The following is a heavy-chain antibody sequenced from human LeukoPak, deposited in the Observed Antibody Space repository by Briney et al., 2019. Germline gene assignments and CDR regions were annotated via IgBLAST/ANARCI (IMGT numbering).Heavy chain of an antibody. CDR2: IIPIFGTA. CDR3: ARDNAGYSSDHYYGMDV. J-gene: IGHJ6*02. Sequence: SVKVSCKASGGTFSSYAISWVRQAPGQGLEWMGGIIPIFGTANYAQKFQGRVTMTRDTSTSTVYMELSSLRSEDTAVYYCARDNAGYSSDHYYGMDVWGQGTTVTVSS. V-gene: IGHV1-69*05. CDR1: GGTFSSYA. D-gene: IGHD6-19*01.